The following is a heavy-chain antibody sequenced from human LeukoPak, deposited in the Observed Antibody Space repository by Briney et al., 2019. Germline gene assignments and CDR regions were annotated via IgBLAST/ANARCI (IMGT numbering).Heavy chain of an antibody. CDR2: IYYSGST. V-gene: IGHV4-31*03. CDR3: ARVNEGHGRYFDL. Sequence: SETLSLTCTVSGGSISSGGYYCSWIRQHPGKGLEWIVYIYYSGSTYYNPSLKSRVTISVDTSKNQFSLKLSSVTAADTAVYYCARVNEGHGRYFDLWGRGTLVTVSS. D-gene: IGHD1-1*01. CDR1: GGSISSGGYY. J-gene: IGHJ2*01.